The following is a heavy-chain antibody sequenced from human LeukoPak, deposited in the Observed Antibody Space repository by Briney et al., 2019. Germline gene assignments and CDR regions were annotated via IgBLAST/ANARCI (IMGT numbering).Heavy chain of an antibody. V-gene: IGHV3-73*01. CDR2: IRSKANSYAT. CDR1: GFTFSGSA. J-gene: IGHJ4*02. Sequence: GGSLRLSCAASGFTFSGSAMHWVRQASGKGLEWVGRIRSKANSYATAYAASVKGRFTISRDDSKNTAYLQMNSLKTEDTAVYYCTTDRGIAVRPLFDYWGQGTLVTVSS. CDR3: TTDRGIAVRPLFDY. D-gene: IGHD6-19*01.